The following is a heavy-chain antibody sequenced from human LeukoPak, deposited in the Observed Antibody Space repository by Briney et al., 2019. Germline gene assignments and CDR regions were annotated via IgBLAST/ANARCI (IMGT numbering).Heavy chain of an antibody. Sequence: GRSLRLSCAASGFTSSSYAMHWVRQAPGKGLEWVAVISYDGSNKYYADSVKGRFTISRDNSKNTLYLQMNSLRAEDTAVYYCARDVVSSSWSMYYYYYGMDVWGQGTTVTVSS. CDR1: GFTSSSYA. J-gene: IGHJ6*02. V-gene: IGHV3-30-3*01. CDR2: ISYDGSNK. CDR3: ARDVVSSSWSMYYYYYGMDV. D-gene: IGHD6-13*01.